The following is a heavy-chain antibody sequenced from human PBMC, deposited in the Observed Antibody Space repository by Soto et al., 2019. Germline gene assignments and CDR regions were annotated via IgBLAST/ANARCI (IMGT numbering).Heavy chain of an antibody. D-gene: IGHD6-13*01. CDR2: TYYRSKWYT. J-gene: IGHJ5*02. CDR1: GDSVSSNSAA. V-gene: IGHV6-1*01. Sequence: SQTLSLTCAISGDSVSSNSAAWNWIRQSPSRGLEWLGRTYYRSKWYTDYALSVKSRITINPDTSKNQFSLQLNSVTPEDTAVYYCARDSSLYIAAAGKDWFDPWGQGTLVTVSS. CDR3: ARDSSLYIAAAGKDWFDP.